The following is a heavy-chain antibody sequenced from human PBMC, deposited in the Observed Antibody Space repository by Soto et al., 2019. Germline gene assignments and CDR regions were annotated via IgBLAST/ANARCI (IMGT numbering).Heavy chain of an antibody. D-gene: IGHD3-10*01. CDR2: IIPIFGTA. J-gene: IGHJ4*02. V-gene: IGHV1-69*06. CDR1: GGTFSSYA. Sequence: VQLVQSGAEVKKPGSLVKVSCKASGGTFSSYAISWVRQAPGQGLEWMGGIIPIFGTANYAQKFQGRVTITADKSTSTAYMELSSLRSEDTAVYYCARGGDYYGSGSNGIYFDYWGQGTLVTVSS. CDR3: ARGGDYYGSGSNGIYFDY.